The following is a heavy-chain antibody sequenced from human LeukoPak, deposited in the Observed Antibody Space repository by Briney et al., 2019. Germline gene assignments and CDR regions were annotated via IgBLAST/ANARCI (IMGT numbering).Heavy chain of an antibody. CDR1: GFTFSSYA. CDR2: IYSGGST. D-gene: IGHD2-2*01. J-gene: IGHJ6*02. Sequence: GTSLRLSCAASGFTFSSYAMHWVRQAPGKGLEWVSVIYSGGSTYYTDSVKGRFTISRDNSKNTLYLQMNSLRAEDTAVYYCTRDDCSGTSCSRLGPYGMDVWGQGTTVTVSS. CDR3: TRDDCSGTSCSRLGPYGMDV. V-gene: IGHV3-NL1*01.